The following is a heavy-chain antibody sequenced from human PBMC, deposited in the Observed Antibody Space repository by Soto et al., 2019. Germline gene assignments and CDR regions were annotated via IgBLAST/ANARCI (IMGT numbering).Heavy chain of an antibody. V-gene: IGHV4-30-2*01. CDR3: ARGRSEYCSSTSCYSPPLFDY. CDR1: GGSISSGGYS. J-gene: IGHJ4*02. CDR2: IYHSGST. Sequence: SETLSLTCAVSGGSISSGGYSWSWIRQPPGKGLEWIGYIYHSGSTYYNPSLKSRVTISVDRSKNQFSLKLSSVTAADTAVYYCARGRSEYCSSTSCYSPPLFDYWGQGTLVTAPQ. D-gene: IGHD2-2*01.